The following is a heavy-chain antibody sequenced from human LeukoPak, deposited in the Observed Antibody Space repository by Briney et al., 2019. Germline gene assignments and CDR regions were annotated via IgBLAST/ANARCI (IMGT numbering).Heavy chain of an antibody. Sequence: SETLSLTCTVSGGSITFGSYYWTWIRQPAGKGLEWIGRIYTSGRTFYNPSLKSRVTISMDTSMNQFSLRLNSVTAADTAVYYCARARVIPASFDDWGQGSLVTVSS. CDR1: GGSITFGSYY. V-gene: IGHV4-61*02. J-gene: IGHJ4*02. D-gene: IGHD3-16*02. CDR2: IYTSGRT. CDR3: ARARVIPASFDD.